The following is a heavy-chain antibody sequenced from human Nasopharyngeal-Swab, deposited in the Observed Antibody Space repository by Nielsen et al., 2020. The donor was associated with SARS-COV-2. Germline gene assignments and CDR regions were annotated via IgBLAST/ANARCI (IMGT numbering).Heavy chain of an antibody. V-gene: IGHV4-34*01. CDR2: INHNERT. D-gene: IGHD1-26*01. CDR1: GGSFNGFY. CDR3: ARAGRVGDAFTGLDV. J-gene: IGHJ6*02. Sequence: SETLSLTCSVSGGSFNGFYWNWIRQSPGKGLEWIGEINHNERTNYNPSLMSRVTLLIDKANNQVSLKLSDVTATDTAVYYCARAGRVGDAFTGLDVWGQGTTVTVSS.